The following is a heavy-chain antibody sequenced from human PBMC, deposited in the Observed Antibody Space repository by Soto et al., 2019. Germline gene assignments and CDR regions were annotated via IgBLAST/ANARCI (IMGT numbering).Heavy chain of an antibody. CDR2: INHSGST. J-gene: IGHJ4*02. CDR1: GGSFSGYY. D-gene: IGHD5-18*01. V-gene: IGHV4-34*01. CDR3: VRGEVDTAMAPKGFDY. Sequence: QVQLQQWGAGLLKPSETLSLTCAVYGGSFSGYYWSWIRQPPGKGLEWIGEINHSGSTNYNPSLKSRVTISVDTSKNQFSLKLSSVTAADTAVYYCVRGEVDTAMAPKGFDYWGQGTLVTVSS.